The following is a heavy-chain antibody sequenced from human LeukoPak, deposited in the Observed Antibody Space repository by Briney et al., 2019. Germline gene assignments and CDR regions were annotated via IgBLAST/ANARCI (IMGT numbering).Heavy chain of an antibody. CDR3: ATYSGSYLGYFDY. D-gene: IGHD1-26*01. CDR2: INPNSGGT. V-gene: IGHV1-2*02. CDR1: GYTFTGYY. Sequence: GASVKVSCKASGYTFTGYYMHWVRQAPGQGLEWMGWINPNSGGTNYAQKFQGRVTMTRDTSISTAYMELSRLRSDDTAVYYCATYSGSYLGYFDYWGQGTLVTVSS. J-gene: IGHJ4*02.